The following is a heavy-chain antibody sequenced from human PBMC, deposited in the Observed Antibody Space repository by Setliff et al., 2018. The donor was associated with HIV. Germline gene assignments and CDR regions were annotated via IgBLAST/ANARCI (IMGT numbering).Heavy chain of an antibody. J-gene: IGHJ4*02. Sequence: SETLSLTCTVSGGSISSYYWSWIRQPPGKGLEWIGYIYTSGSTNYNPSLKSRVTISVDTSKNQFSLKLSSVTAADTSVYYCARAVVTAVKFDYWGQGTLVTVSS. D-gene: IGHD2-21*02. CDR2: IYTSGST. V-gene: IGHV4-4*09. CDR3: ARAVVTAVKFDY. CDR1: GGSISSYY.